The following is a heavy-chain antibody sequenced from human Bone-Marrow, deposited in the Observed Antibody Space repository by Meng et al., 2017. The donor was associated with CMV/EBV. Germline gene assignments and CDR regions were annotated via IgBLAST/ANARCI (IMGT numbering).Heavy chain of an antibody. CDR3: ARKLVTTFRFYYYYNAMDV. J-gene: IGHJ6*02. Sequence: GGSLRLSCAASGFTFSSYSMNWVRQAPGKGLEWVSSISSSSSYIYYADSVKGRFTISRDNAKNSLYLQMNSLRAEDTAVYYCARKLVTTFRFYYYYNAMDVWGQGTTVTVSS. CDR2: ISSSSSYI. V-gene: IGHV3-21*01. D-gene: IGHD2/OR15-2a*01. CDR1: GFTFSSYS.